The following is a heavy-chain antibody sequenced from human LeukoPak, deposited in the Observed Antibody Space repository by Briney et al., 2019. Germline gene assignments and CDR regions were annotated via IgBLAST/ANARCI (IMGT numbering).Heavy chain of an antibody. J-gene: IGHJ4*02. V-gene: IGHV4-34*01. CDR1: GGSFSGYY. Sequence: PSETLSLTCAVYGGSFSGYYWSWIRQPPGKGLEWIGEINHSGSTNYNPFLKSRVTISVDTSKNQFSLKLSSVTAADTAVYYCARGRSTMVRGSVGYWGQGTLVTVSS. D-gene: IGHD3-10*01. CDR2: INHSGST. CDR3: ARGRSTMVRGSVGY.